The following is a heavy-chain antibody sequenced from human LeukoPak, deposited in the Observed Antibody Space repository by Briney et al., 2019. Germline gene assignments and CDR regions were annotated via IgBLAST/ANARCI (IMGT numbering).Heavy chain of an antibody. V-gene: IGHV1-3*01. D-gene: IGHD3-22*01. CDR3: ARVGGTGDYDSSGYFVY. Sequence: ASVKVSCKASGYTFTSYGISWVRQAPGQGLEWMGWINAGNGNTKYSQKFQGRVTITRDTSASTAYMELSSLRSEDTAVYYCARVGGTGDYDSSGYFVYWGQGTLVTVSS. CDR2: INAGNGNT. J-gene: IGHJ4*02. CDR1: GYTFTSYG.